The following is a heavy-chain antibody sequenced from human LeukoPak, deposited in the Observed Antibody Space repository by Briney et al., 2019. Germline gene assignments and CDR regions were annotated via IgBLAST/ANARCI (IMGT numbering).Heavy chain of an antibody. V-gene: IGHV4-34*01. CDR1: GGSFSGYY. CDR2: INQSGST. J-gene: IGHJ6*02. Sequence: NPSETLSLTCAVYGGSFSGYYWSWIRQPPGKGLEWIGEINQSGSTNYNPSLKSRVTISVDTSKNQFSLKLSSVTAADTAVYYCAKITVTTSRAGYYYYGMDVWGQGTTVTVSS. CDR3: AKITVTTSRAGYYYYGMDV. D-gene: IGHD4-11*01.